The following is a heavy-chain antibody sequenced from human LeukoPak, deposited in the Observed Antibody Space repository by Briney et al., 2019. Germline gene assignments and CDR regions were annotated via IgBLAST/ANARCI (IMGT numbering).Heavy chain of an antibody. D-gene: IGHD2-2*01. CDR2: INHSGST. CDR1: GGSFSGYY. J-gene: IGHJ3*02. CDR3: ARALVVPAAKAFDI. Sequence: PSETLSLTCAVYGGSFSGYYWSWIRQPPGKGLEWIGEINHSGSTNYNPSLKSRVTISVDTSKNQFSLKLSSVTAADTAVYCCARALVVPAAKAFDIWGQGTMVTVSS. V-gene: IGHV4-34*01.